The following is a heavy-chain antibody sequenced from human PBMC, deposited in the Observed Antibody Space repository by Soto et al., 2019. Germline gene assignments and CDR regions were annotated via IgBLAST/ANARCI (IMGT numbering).Heavy chain of an antibody. J-gene: IGHJ3*02. CDR3: AREDSCGGYPDYAFDI. D-gene: IGHD6-19*01. CDR1: GGSISSYY. CDR2: IYYSGST. V-gene: IGHV4-59*12. Sequence: QVQLQESGPGLVKPSETLSLTCTVSGGSISSYYWSWIRQPPGKGLEWIGYIYYSGSTNYNPSLKSRVAISGDTSKNQCSMKLSSVTAADTAVYDCAREDSCGGYPDYAFDIWGQGTMVTVSS.